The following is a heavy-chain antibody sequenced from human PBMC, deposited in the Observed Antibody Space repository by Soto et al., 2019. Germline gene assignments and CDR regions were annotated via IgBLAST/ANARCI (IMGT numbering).Heavy chain of an antibody. D-gene: IGHD2-2*01. J-gene: IGHJ3*02. V-gene: IGHV4-4*07. Sequence: ETLSLTCPVSGVSLSNYNWNWIRQSSGKGLEWIGLIYYTGITSYNPSLKSRVTMSVDTFNNQISLKLSSVTAADTAIYYCARERTYQLSGDDALDIWGLGTMVTV. CDR2: IYYTGIT. CDR3: ARERTYQLSGDDALDI. CDR1: GVSLSNYN.